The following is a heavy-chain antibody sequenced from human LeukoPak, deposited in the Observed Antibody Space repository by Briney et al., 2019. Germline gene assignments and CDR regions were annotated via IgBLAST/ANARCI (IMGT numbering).Heavy chain of an antibody. J-gene: IGHJ3*02. V-gene: IGHV3-23*01. CDR2: ISGSGGST. CDR1: GFTFSSYA. Sequence: GGSLRLSCAASGFTFSSYAMSWVRQAPGKGLEWVSAISGSGGSTYYADSVKGRFTISRDNSKNTLYLQMNSLRAEDTAVYYCAKSPTSITMVEDAFDIWGQGTMVTVSS. CDR3: AKSPTSITMVEDAFDI. D-gene: IGHD3-10*01.